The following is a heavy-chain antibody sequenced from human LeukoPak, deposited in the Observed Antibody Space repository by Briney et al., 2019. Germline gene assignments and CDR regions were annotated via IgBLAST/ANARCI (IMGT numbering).Heavy chain of an antibody. D-gene: IGHD3-9*01. Sequence: PWGSPRLSCAASGFSFSSYEMNWIRQAPGKGLEWVSYISDSGSLIYYADSVKGRFTISRDNVKNSVYLQMNSLSADDTAVYYCSPLRYFDWLFGDFWGQGAL. J-gene: IGHJ1*01. CDR3: SPLRYFDWLFGDF. V-gene: IGHV3-48*03. CDR2: ISDSGSLI. CDR1: GFSFSSYE.